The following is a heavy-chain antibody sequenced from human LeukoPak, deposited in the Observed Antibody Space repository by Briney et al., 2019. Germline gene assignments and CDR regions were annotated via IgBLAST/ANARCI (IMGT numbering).Heavy chain of an antibody. V-gene: IGHV3-74*01. CDR2: INSDGSST. J-gene: IGHJ4*02. CDR3: AKDHPSCGGRDCLLFDN. D-gene: IGHD2-21*01. CDR1: GFTFSSYW. Sequence: GGSLRLSCAASGFTFSSYWMHWVRQAPGKGLVWVSRINSDGSSTSYADPVKGRFTISRDNSKNTLYLQMDSLSAEDTALYYCAKDHPSCGGRDCLLFDNWGQGTLVTVSS.